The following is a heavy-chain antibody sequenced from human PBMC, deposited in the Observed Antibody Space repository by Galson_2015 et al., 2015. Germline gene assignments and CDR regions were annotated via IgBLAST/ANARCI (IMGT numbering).Heavy chain of an antibody. J-gene: IGHJ6*03. CDR3: ARVLISGSYYFVSHYYMDV. CDR1: GFTFSDYY. CDR2: ISSSGSTI. V-gene: IGHV3-11*01. D-gene: IGHD1-26*01. Sequence: SLRLSCAASGFTFSDYYMSWIRQAPGKGLEWVSYISSSGSTIYYADSVKGRFTISRDNAKNSLYLQMNSLRAEDTAVYYCARVLISGSYYFVSHYYMDVWGKGTTVTVSS.